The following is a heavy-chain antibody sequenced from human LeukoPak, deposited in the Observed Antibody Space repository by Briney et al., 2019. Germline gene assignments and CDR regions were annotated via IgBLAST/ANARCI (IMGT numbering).Heavy chain of an antibody. Sequence: GGSLRLSCAASGFTFSNYWMSWVRRAPGKGLKWVANIKQDGSEQYYVDSVTGRFTISRDNPKNSLFLQMNNLRAEDTAVYYCARWATSFDLWGQGTLVTVSS. V-gene: IGHV3-7*01. CDR3: ARWATSFDL. CDR1: GFTFSNYW. D-gene: IGHD6-6*01. J-gene: IGHJ4*02. CDR2: IKQDGSEQ.